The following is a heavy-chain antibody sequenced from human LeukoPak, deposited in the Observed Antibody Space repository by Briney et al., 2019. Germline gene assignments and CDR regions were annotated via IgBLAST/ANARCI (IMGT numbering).Heavy chain of an antibody. CDR3: TRVADYAPFGYYYYYMDV. CDR2: IRSKAYGGTT. CDR1: GFTFDDYA. D-gene: IGHD4-17*01. Sequence: PGGSLRLSCTTSGFTFDDYAMNWVRQAPGKGLEWVGFIRSKAYGGTTEYAASVKGRFTISRDDSKSIAYLQMNSLKTEDTALYYCTRVADYAPFGYYYYYMDVWGKGTTVTISS. V-gene: IGHV3-49*04. J-gene: IGHJ6*03.